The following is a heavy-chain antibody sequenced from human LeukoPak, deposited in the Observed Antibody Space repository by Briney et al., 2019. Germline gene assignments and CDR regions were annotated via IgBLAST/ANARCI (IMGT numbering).Heavy chain of an antibody. CDR3: ARDRIAVAAVDP. CDR2: ISSSSSYI. V-gene: IGHV3-21*01. Sequence: GRSLRLSCAASGFTFSSYSMNWVRQAPGKGMEWVSSISSSSSYIYYADSVKGRFTISRDNATNSLNLQMSNLRAYYTAVYFCARDRIAVAAVDPWGQGTLVTVSS. J-gene: IGHJ5*02. D-gene: IGHD6-19*01. CDR1: GFTFSSYS.